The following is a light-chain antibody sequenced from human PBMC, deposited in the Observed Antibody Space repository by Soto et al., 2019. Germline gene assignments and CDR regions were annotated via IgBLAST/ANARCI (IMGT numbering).Light chain of an antibody. V-gene: IGLV2-14*01. Sequence: QSVLTQPASVSGSTGLSITISCTGASSDVGGYNYVSWYQQHPGKAPKLMIYDVSNRPSGVSNRFSGSKSGNTASLTISGLQAEDEANYYCSSYTSSSTLVVFGGGTKLTVL. CDR3: SSYTSSSTLVV. CDR1: SSDVGGYNY. CDR2: DVS. J-gene: IGLJ2*01.